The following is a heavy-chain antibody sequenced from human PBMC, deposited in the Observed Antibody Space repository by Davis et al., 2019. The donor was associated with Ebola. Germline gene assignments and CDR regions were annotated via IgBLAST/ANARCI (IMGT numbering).Heavy chain of an antibody. J-gene: IGHJ6*02. CDR3: ARDRGIATAGSFFYYYYYGMDV. D-gene: IGHD6-13*01. V-gene: IGHV1-18*04. CDR2: ISAYNGNT. Sequence: ASVKVSCKASGYTFTSYGISWVRQAPGQGLEWMGRISAYNGNTNYAQKLQGRVTMTTDTSTSTAYMELRSLRSDDTAVYYCARDRGIATAGSFFYYYYYGMDVWGQGTTVTVSS. CDR1: GYTFTSYG.